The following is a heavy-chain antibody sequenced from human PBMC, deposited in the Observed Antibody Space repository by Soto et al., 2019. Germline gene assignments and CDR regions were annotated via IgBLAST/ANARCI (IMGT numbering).Heavy chain of an antibody. CDR3: ASGNYDFWSGYTALDY. CDR1: GYTFTSYA. V-gene: IGHV1-3*05. CDR2: INAGNGNT. D-gene: IGHD3-3*01. Sequence: QVQLVQSGAEEKKPGASVKVSCKASGYTFTSYAMHWVRQAPGQRLEWMGWINAGNGNTKYSQKFQGRVTITRDTSARTAYMELSSMRSEDTAVYYCASGNYDFWSGYTALDYWGQGTLVTVSS. J-gene: IGHJ4*02.